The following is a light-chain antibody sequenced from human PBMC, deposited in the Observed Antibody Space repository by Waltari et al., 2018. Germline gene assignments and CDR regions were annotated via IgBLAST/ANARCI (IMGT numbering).Light chain of an antibody. Sequence: QSALTQPASVSGSPGQSTTISCTGTSSDGGAYHFVSWYQPHPGKAPKLMIHEVSNRPSGVSNRFSGSKSGNTASLTISALQAEDEADYHCSSYTRSDTYVFGAGTKVTVL. J-gene: IGLJ1*01. CDR1: SSDGGAYHF. V-gene: IGLV2-14*01. CDR2: EVS. CDR3: SSYTRSDTYV.